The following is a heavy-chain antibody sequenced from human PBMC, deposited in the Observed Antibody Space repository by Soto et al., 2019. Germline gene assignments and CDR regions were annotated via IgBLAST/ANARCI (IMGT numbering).Heavy chain of an antibody. CDR2: IYSSGTT. J-gene: IGHJ4*02. Sequence: QVQLQESGPGLVKPSQTLSLTCTVSGDFISSGGYYWSWIRQLPGKGLEWIGYIYSSGTTYYNPSLKSRITISVDTSKNQFSLNLSSVTAADTAVYYCARTDRSGYYCVYWGQGTLVTVFS. V-gene: IGHV4-31*03. CDR3: ARTDRSGYYCVY. CDR1: GDFISSGGYY. D-gene: IGHD3-22*01.